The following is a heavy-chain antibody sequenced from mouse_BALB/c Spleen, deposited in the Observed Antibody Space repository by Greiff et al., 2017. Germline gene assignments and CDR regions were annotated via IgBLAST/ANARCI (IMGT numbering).Heavy chain of an antibody. Sequence: EVKLMESGGDLVKPGGSLKLSCAASGFTFSSYGMSWVRQTPDKRLEWVATISSGGSYTYYPDSVKGRFTISRDNAKNTLYLQMSSLKSEDTAMYYCASHYVYDEWFADWGAGTLVTVSA. CDR3: ASHYVYDEWFAD. D-gene: IGHD2-2*01. V-gene: IGHV5-6*01. CDR2: ISSGGSYT. CDR1: GFTFSSYG. J-gene: IGHJ3*01.